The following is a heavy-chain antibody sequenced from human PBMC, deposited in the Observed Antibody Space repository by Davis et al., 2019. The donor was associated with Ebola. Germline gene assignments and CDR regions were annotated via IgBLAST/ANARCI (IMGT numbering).Heavy chain of an antibody. CDR2: ISLSGTII. Sequence: GESLKISCAASGFSFGRFSMNWVRQAPGEGLEWLSFISLSGTIIYYTDSVKGRFTISRDNAENSLYLQMTNLRDEDTAVYYCASQDFWGQGTLVTVSS. CDR3: ASQDF. J-gene: IGHJ4*02. V-gene: IGHV3-48*02. D-gene: IGHD2/OR15-2a*01. CDR1: GFSFGRFS.